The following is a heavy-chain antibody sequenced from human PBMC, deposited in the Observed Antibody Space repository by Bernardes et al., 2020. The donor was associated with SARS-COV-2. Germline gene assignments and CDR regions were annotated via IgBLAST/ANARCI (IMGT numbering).Heavy chain of an antibody. D-gene: IGHD3-22*01. CDR3: TTTTYYYESSGYHFDY. CDR1: GFSFRNAW. CDR2: IKRKSDGGTT. V-gene: IGHV3-15*01. J-gene: IGHJ4*02. Sequence: YCATSGFSFRNAWVSWVQKGPGKGLEWVDRIKRKSDGGTTDYAAPVKGTFTISRDDSKNTLYLHMNSLKTEDTAVYYCTTTTYYYESSGYHFDYWGQGTLVTVSS.